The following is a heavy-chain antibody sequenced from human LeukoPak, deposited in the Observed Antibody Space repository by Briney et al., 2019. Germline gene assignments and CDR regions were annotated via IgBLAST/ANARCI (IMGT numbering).Heavy chain of an antibody. J-gene: IGHJ4*02. CDR3: AVHNFDY. CDR2: ISYDGSNK. V-gene: IGHV3-30*03. Sequence: QSGRSLRLSCAASGFTFSSYGMHWVRQAPGKGLEWVAVISYDGSNKYYADSVKGRFTISRDSSKNTLYLQMNSLRAEDTAVYYCAVHNFDYWGQGTLVTVSS. CDR1: GFTFSSYG.